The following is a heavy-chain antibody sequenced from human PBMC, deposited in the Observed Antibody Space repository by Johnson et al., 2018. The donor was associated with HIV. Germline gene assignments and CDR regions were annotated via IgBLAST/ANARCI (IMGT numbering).Heavy chain of an antibody. J-gene: IGHJ3*02. CDR1: GFTFSRYA. Sequence: QVQLVESGGGVVQPGGSLRPSCPASGFTFSRYAMHWVRRAPGKGLERLAVVPPDGRNNPTAASVKGRFTISRDNSKNTLYLQMNSLRAEDTAVYYCASGGWLEGAFDIWGQGTMVTVSS. D-gene: IGHD6-19*01. CDR3: ASGGWLEGAFDI. V-gene: IGHV3-30*03. CDR2: VPPDGRNN.